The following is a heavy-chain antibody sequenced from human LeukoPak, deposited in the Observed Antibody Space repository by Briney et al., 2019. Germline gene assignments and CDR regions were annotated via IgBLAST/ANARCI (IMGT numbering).Heavy chain of an antibody. Sequence: GGSLRLSCAASGFTFSSYGMHRVRQAPGKGLEWVAFIRYDGSNKYYADSVKGRFTISRDNSKNTLSLQMNSLRAEDMAVYYCARVATGAYWFDPWGQGTLVTVSS. J-gene: IGHJ5*02. CDR2: IRYDGSNK. V-gene: IGHV3-30*02. CDR3: ARVATGAYWFDP. CDR1: GFTFSSYG.